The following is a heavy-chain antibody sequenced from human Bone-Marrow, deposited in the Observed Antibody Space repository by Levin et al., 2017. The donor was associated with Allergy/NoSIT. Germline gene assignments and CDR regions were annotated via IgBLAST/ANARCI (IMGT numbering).Heavy chain of an antibody. V-gene: IGHV1-2*02. Sequence: PMASVKVSCKASGYSFSAYYIHWVRQAPGQGLEWMAWINPNSGDTRFAQRFQGRVSMTRDTSINTAYMELSRLRSDDTAVYYCATYTGNYYPYYFVSWGQGTLVTVSS. J-gene: IGHJ4*02. CDR1: GYSFSAYY. CDR2: INPNSGDT. CDR3: ATYTGNYYPYYFVS. D-gene: IGHD1-26*01.